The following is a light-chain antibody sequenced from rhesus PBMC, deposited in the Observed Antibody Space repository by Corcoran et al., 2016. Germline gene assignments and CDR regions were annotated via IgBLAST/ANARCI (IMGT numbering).Light chain of an antibody. J-gene: IGKJ4*01. Sequence: DIQMTQSPSSLSASVGDTVTITCRASQGISSYLNWFQQKPGKAPKLLIYAASSVESGVPSRFSGSGSGTDFTLTISSLQPEDFAAYYCLQHNSYPPTFGGGTKVEIK. CDR1: QGISSY. CDR2: AAS. CDR3: LQHNSYPPT. V-gene: IGKV1-28*03.